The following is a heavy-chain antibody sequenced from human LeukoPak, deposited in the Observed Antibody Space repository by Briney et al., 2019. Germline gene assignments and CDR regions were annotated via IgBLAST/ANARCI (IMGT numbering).Heavy chain of an antibody. CDR1: GFTFNSYW. V-gene: IGHV3-7*01. J-gene: IGHJ6*03. CDR3: ARMVYGDYYYYMDV. D-gene: IGHD2-8*01. CDR2: IKQDGSEK. Sequence: GGSLRLSCAASGFTFNSYWMSWVRQAPGKGLEWVANIKQDGSEKYYVDSVKGRFTISRDNAKNSLYLQMNSLRAEDTAVYYCARMVYGDYYYYMDVWGKGTTVTVSS.